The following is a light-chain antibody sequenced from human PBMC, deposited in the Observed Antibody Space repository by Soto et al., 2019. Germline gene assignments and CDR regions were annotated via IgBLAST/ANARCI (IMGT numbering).Light chain of an antibody. J-gene: IGKJ5*01. V-gene: IGKV3-20*01. CDR1: QTIASRY. CDR2: RTF. CDR3: QQYDTSPPT. Sequence: EIVFTQSPGTLSLSPGERATLSCRASQTIASRYLAWYQHQPGQAPGPLIYRTFARAPGIPDRFSGGGSGTDFTLTISRLDREDFAVYYCQQYDTSPPTFGQGTRLDIK.